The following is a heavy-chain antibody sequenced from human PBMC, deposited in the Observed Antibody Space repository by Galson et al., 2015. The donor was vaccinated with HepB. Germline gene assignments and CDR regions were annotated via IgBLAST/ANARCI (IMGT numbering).Heavy chain of an antibody. CDR3: ARVDIVATILRSVDAFDI. J-gene: IGHJ3*02. CDR1: GGSISSGSYY. CDR2: IYTSGST. D-gene: IGHD5-12*01. V-gene: IGHV4-61*02. Sequence: TLSLTCTVSGGSISSGSYYWSWIRQPAGKGLEWIGRIYTSGSTNYNPSLKSRVTMSVDTSKNQFSLKLSSVTAADTAVYYCARVDIVATILRSVDAFDIWGQGTMVTVSS.